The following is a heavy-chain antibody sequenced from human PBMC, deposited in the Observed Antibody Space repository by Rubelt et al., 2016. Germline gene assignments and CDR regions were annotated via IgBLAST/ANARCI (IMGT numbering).Heavy chain of an antibody. V-gene: IGHV1-18*01. CDR1: GYTFTSYG. CDR3: ARKGYGYGMDV. Sequence: QVQLVQSGAEVKKPGASVKVSCKASGYTFTSYGISWVRQAPGQGLEWMGWINAGNGNTKYSQKCEGRITITRDTSASTAYMELSSLRCEDTAVYYCARKGYGYGMDVWGQGTTVTVSS. J-gene: IGHJ6*02. CDR2: INAGNGNT. D-gene: IGHD3-16*01.